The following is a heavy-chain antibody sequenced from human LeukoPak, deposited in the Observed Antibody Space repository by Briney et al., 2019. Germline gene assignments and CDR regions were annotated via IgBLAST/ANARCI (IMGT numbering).Heavy chain of an antibody. V-gene: IGHV4-39*07. J-gene: IGHJ4*02. CDR1: GGSISSSSYY. D-gene: IGHD5-12*01. CDR3: ARDPWIL. CDR2: IYYSGST. Sequence: SETLSLTCTVSGGSISSSSYYWGWIRQPPGRGLEWIGSIYYSGSTYYNPSLKSRVTMSVDTSKNQFSLKLSSVTAADTAVYYCARDPWILWGQGTLVTVSS.